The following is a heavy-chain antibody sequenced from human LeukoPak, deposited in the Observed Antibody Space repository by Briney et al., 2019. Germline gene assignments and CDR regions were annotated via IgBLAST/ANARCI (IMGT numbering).Heavy chain of an antibody. CDR3: ARVEVTTYAFDI. Sequence: GGSLRLSCAASGFTVSSNYMSWVRQAPGKGLEWVSVIYSGGSTYYADSVKGRFTISRDNSKNTLYPQMNSLRAEDTAVYYCARVEVTTYAFDIWGQGTMVTVSS. CDR1: GFTVSSNY. J-gene: IGHJ3*02. D-gene: IGHD4-17*01. V-gene: IGHV3-66*01. CDR2: IYSGGST.